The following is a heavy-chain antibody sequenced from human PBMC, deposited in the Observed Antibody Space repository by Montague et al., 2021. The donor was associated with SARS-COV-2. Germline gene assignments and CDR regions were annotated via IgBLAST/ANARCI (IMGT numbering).Heavy chain of an antibody. CDR3: ARSKGVVINGVCDY. Sequence: SLRLSCAASGFTFSSYAMSWVRQAPGKGLEWVSAISGSGGSTYYADSVKGRFTISRDNSKNTLYLQMNSLRAEDTAVYYCARSKGVVINGVCDYWGQGTLVTVSS. D-gene: IGHD3-3*01. V-gene: IGHV3-23*01. J-gene: IGHJ4*02. CDR2: ISGSGGST. CDR1: GFTFSSYA.